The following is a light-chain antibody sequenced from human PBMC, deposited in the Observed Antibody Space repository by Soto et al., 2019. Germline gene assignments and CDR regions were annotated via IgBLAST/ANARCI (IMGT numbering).Light chain of an antibody. CDR1: QSVSSSY. CDR3: QQYANSRT. Sequence: EIVLTQSPGTLSLSPGEKATLSCRASQSVSSSYLAWYQQKLGQAPRLLIYGASTRATGIPDRFSGSGSGTDFTLTISRLEPEDFAVYYCQQYANSRTFGQGTRWIS. J-gene: IGKJ1*01. CDR2: GAS. V-gene: IGKV3-20*01.